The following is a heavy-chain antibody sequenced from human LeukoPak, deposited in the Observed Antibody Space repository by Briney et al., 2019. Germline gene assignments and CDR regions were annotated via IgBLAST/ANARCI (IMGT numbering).Heavy chain of an antibody. V-gene: IGHV3-7*01. D-gene: IGHD3-22*01. CDR2: IKQDGSEK. J-gene: IGHJ4*02. Sequence: ETLSLTCAVSGGSISSSNWWSWVRQAPGKGLEWVANIKQDGSEKYYVDSVKGRFTISRDNAKNSLYLQMNSLRAEDTAVYYCARAYYYDSSGQIDYWGQGTLVTVSS. CDR3: ARAYYYDSSGQIDY. CDR1: GGSISSSNW.